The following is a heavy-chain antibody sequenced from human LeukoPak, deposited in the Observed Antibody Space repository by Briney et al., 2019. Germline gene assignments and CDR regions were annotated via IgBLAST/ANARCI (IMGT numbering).Heavy chain of an antibody. J-gene: IGHJ4*02. D-gene: IGHD2-15*01. CDR3: AKGLFYCSGGSCYEPLDY. V-gene: IGHV3-9*01. CDR2: ISWNSGSI. Sequence: PGRSLGLSCAASGFTFDDYAMHWVRQAPGKGLEWVSGISWNSGSIGYADSVKGRFTISRDNAKNSLYLQMNSLRAEDTALYYCAKGLFYCSGGSCYEPLDYWGQGTLVTVSS. CDR1: GFTFDDYA.